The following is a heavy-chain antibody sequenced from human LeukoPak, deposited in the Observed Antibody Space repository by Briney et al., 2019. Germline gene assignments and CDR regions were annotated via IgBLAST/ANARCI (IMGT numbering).Heavy chain of an antibody. Sequence: ASVKVSCKASGYTFTSYGISWVRQAPGQGLEWMGWISAYNGSTNYAQKLQGRVTMTTDTSTSTAYMELRSLRSDDTAVYYCARGPSSQWLVPHNAFDIWGQGTMVTVSS. J-gene: IGHJ3*02. CDR2: ISAYNGST. CDR3: ARGPSSQWLVPHNAFDI. CDR1: GYTFTSYG. D-gene: IGHD6-19*01. V-gene: IGHV1-18*01.